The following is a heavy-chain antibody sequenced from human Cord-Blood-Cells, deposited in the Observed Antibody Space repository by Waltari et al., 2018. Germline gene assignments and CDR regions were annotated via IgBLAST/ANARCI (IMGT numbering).Heavy chain of an antibody. J-gene: IGHJ4*02. CDR2: INHSGSA. Sequence: QVQLQQWGAGLLKPSETLSLTCAVYGGSFSGYYWSWIRQPPGKGLEWMGEINHSGSANTNPSRKSRVAISADTSTNPFSLKRSSVTAAHTTVYYCSGHKGAASARPFDYWGQGTRVTVSS. CDR3: SGHKGAASARPFDY. D-gene: IGHD6-13*01. V-gene: IGHV4-34*01. CDR1: GGSFSGYY.